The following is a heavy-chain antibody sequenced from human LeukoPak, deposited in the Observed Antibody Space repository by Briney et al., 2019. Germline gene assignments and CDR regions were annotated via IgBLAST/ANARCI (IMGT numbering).Heavy chain of an antibody. CDR2: IKQDGSQE. CDR1: GFTVSSNY. V-gene: IGHV3-7*01. J-gene: IGHJ4*02. D-gene: IGHD3-3*01. Sequence: GGSLRLSCAASGFTVSSNYMSWVRQAPGKGLEWVAHIKQDGSQEYYVDSVKGRFTISRDSAKNSLYLQMNSLRAEDTAVYYCARGVPYDSWSGPHYSDYWGQGTLVTVSS. CDR3: ARGVPYDSWSGPHYSDY.